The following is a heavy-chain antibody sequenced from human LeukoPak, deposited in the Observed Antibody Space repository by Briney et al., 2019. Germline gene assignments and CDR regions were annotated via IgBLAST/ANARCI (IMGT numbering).Heavy chain of an antibody. D-gene: IGHD3-22*01. J-gene: IGHJ4*02. CDR3: ARLSSGYRTFDY. Sequence: PSETLSLTCTVSGGSISSGGYYWSWIRQPPGKGLEWIGYIYHSGSTYYNPSLKSRVTISVDRSKNQFSLKLSSVTAADTAVYYCARLSSGYRTFDYWGQGTLVTVSS. CDR1: GGSISSGGYY. V-gene: IGHV4-30-2*01. CDR2: IYHSGST.